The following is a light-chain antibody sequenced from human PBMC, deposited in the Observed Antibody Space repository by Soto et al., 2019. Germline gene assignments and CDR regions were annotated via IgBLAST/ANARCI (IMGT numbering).Light chain of an antibody. V-gene: IGLV2-14*01. CDR1: SSDVGGYNY. J-gene: IGLJ1*01. Sequence: QSVLAQPASVSGSRGQSITISCTGTSSDVGGYNYVSWYQQHPGKAPKLMIYDVSNRPSGVSNRFSGSKSGNTASLTISGLQAEDEADYYCSSYTSSSTLEVFGTGTKLTVL. CDR3: SSYTSSSTLEV. CDR2: DVS.